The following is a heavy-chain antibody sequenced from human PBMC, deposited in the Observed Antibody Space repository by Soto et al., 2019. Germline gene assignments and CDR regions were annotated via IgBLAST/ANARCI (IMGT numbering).Heavy chain of an antibody. CDR3: ARVVRPGLWFGDLNDY. D-gene: IGHD3-10*01. V-gene: IGHV4-30-4*01. CDR1: GGSISSGDYY. J-gene: IGHJ4*02. CDR2: IYYSGST. Sequence: QVQLQESGPGLVKPSQTLSLTCTVSGGSISSGDYYWSWIHQPPGKGLECIGYIYYSGSTYYNPSLKSRVTISVDTSKNQFSLKLSSVTAADTAVYYCARVVRPGLWFGDLNDYWGQGTLVTVSS.